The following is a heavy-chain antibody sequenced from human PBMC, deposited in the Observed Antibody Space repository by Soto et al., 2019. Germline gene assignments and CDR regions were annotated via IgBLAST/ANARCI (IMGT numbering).Heavy chain of an antibody. CDR3: ARYGSRWFDP. D-gene: IGHD3-10*01. CDR2: TYYSGST. V-gene: IGHV4-31*03. Sequence: SETLSLTCTVSGGSISSGGYYWSWIRQHPGKGLEWIGYTYYSGSTYYNPSLKSRVTISVDTSKNQFSLKLSSVTAADTAVYYCARYGSRWFDPWGQGTLVTVSS. CDR1: GGSISSGGYY. J-gene: IGHJ5*02.